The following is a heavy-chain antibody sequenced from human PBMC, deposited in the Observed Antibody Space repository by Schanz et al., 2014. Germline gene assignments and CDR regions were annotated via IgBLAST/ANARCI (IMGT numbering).Heavy chain of an antibody. CDR3: ARDGAELYYFDD. CDR2: INQDGSEK. J-gene: IGHJ4*02. V-gene: IGHV3-7*01. D-gene: IGHD1-1*01. Sequence: EVQLVESGGGLVQPGGSLRLSCAASGFTFSSYCINWVRQAPGKGLEWVANINQDGSEKYYVDSVKGRFTISRDNAKNSLYLQMNGLRAEDTAVFYCARDGAELYYFDDGGQGTLVTVSS. CDR1: GFTFSSYC.